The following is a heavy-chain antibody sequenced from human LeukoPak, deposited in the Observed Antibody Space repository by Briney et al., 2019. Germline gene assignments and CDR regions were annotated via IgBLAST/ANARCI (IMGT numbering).Heavy chain of an antibody. J-gene: IGHJ4*02. CDR1: GYIFTSHG. Sequence: ASVKVSCKASGYIFTSHGISWVRQGPGQGREWVGWISAYNGNTKIAPNLQDRVTMTTDTSTATAYMELRSLRLNDTAVYFCARARPGAYCGTTSCFSDYWGQGTLVTVSS. CDR2: ISAYNGNT. D-gene: IGHD2-2*01. V-gene: IGHV1-18*01. CDR3: ARARPGAYCGTTSCFSDY.